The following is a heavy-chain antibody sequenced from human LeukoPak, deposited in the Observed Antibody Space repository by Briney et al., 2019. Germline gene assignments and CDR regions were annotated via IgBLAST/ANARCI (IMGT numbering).Heavy chain of an antibody. J-gene: IGHJ4*02. CDR2: IYYSGST. Sequence: SETLSLTCTVSGGSISSSSYHWGWIRQPPGKGLEWIGSIYYSGSTYYNPSLKSRVTISVDTSKNQFSLKLSSVAAADTAVYYCARPRGGTDFDYWGQGTLVTVSS. CDR1: GGSISSSSYH. D-gene: IGHD1-1*01. CDR3: ARPRGGTDFDY. V-gene: IGHV4-39*01.